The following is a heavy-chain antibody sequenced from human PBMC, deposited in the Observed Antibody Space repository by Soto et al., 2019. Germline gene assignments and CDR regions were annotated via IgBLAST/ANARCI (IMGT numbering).Heavy chain of an antibody. CDR2: INVGNGNT. Sequence: ASVKVSCKTPGYTFTRYNRHWVRQAPGQRLEWMGWINVGNGNTRYSQKFQGRLTLTRDTPGNTAYLELNSLISEDTAVYYCATPQDYDGCIDTWGQGTLVNVSS. CDR3: ATPQDYDGCIDT. J-gene: IGHJ4*02. D-gene: IGHD3-22*01. CDR1: GYTFTRYN. V-gene: IGHV1-3*01.